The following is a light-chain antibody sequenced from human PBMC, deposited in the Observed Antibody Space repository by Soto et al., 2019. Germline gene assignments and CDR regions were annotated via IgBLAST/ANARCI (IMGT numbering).Light chain of an antibody. CDR2: GAS. J-gene: IGKJ5*01. V-gene: IGKV3-15*01. Sequence: EIVMPQSPATLSVSPGERVTLCCRASQSLSSNLAWYQQKPGQAPRLLIYGASTRATDIPARFSGSGSGTEFTLTISSLQPEDFAVYFCQQYNNWPLAFGQGTRLEIK. CDR3: QQYNNWPLA. CDR1: QSLSSN.